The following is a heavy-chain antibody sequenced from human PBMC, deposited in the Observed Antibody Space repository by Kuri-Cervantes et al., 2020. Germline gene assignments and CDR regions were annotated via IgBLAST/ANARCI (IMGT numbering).Heavy chain of an antibody. CDR3: ARDPGGHFDY. Sequence: SVKVSCKASGFTFTSSAVRWVRQARGQRLEWIGWIVVGSGNTNYAQKLQGRVTMTTDTSTSTAYMELRSLGSDDTAVYYCARDPGGHFDYWGQGTLVTVSS. CDR2: IVVGSGNT. CDR1: GFTFTSSA. D-gene: IGHD2-8*02. V-gene: IGHV1-58*01. J-gene: IGHJ4*02.